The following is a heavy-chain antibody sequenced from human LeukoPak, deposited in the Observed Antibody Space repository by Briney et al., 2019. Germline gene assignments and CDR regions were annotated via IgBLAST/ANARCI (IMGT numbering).Heavy chain of an antibody. Sequence: PSETLSLTCTVSGGSISSSSYYWGWIRQPPGKGLEWIGSIYYSGSTYYNPSLKSRVTISVDTSKNQFSLKLSSVTAADTAVYYCARGDYGGSGYWGQGTLVTVSS. V-gene: IGHV4-39*01. CDR3: ARGDYGGSGY. CDR2: IYYSGST. D-gene: IGHD4-17*01. J-gene: IGHJ4*02. CDR1: GGSISSSSYY.